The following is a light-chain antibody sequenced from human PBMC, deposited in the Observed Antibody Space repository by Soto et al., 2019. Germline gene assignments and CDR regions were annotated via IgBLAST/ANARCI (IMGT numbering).Light chain of an antibody. V-gene: IGLV2-14*03. Sequence: QSVLTQPASVSGSPGQSITISCTGTSSDIGAYNFVSWYQQHPGKAPKLMLYDVNIRPSGVSNRFSGSKSGNTASLTISWLQAEDEAYYYCTSWTTSTTMMFGGGTKVTVL. J-gene: IGLJ3*02. CDR1: SSDIGAYNF. CDR3: TSWTTSTTMM. CDR2: DVN.